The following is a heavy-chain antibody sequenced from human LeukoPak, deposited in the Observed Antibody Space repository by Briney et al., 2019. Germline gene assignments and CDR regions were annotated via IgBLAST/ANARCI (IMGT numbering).Heavy chain of an antibody. Sequence: PSETLSLTCAVYGGSFSGYYWSWIRQPPGKGLEWIGEINHSGSTNYNPSLKSRVTISVDTSKNQFSLKLSSVTGADTAGYYCARVGYYGSGSSYVANRKNSRIDYWGQEPWSPSPQ. D-gene: IGHD3-10*01. J-gene: IGHJ4*01. CDR3: ARVGYYGSGSSYVANRKNSRIDY. CDR1: GGSFSGYY. V-gene: IGHV4-34*01. CDR2: INHSGST.